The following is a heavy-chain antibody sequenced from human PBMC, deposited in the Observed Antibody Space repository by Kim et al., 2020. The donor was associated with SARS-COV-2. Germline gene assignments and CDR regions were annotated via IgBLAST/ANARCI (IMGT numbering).Heavy chain of an antibody. CDR1: GGTFSSYT. J-gene: IGHJ6*02. V-gene: IGHV1-69*02. CDR2: IIPILGIA. CDR3: AGGEYSSSSGPGYGMDV. Sequence: SVKVSCKASGGTFSSYTISWVRQAPGQGLEWMGRIIPILGIANYAQKFQGRVTITADKSTSTAYMELSSLRSEDTAVYYCAGGEYSSSSGPGYGMDVWGQGTTVTVSS. D-gene: IGHD6-6*01.